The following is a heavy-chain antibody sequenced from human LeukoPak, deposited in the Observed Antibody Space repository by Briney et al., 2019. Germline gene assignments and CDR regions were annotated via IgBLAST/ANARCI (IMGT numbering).Heavy chain of an antibody. CDR1: GFTFSKYW. V-gene: IGHV3-74*01. CDR2: INTDGTVT. Sequence: GGSLRLSCAASGFTFSKYWMLWLRQAPGKGLESVSRINTDGTVTTYAESVKGRFTVSRDNADNTMFLQMNSVRDEDTAVYYCATKQWLAPPPDSWGQGTPVTVSS. J-gene: IGHJ4*02. D-gene: IGHD6-19*01. CDR3: ATKQWLAPPPDS.